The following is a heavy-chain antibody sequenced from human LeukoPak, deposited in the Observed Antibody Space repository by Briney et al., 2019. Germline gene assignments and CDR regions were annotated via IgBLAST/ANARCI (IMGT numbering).Heavy chain of an antibody. V-gene: IGHV3-7*01. Sequence: GGSLRLSCAASGFTFSTYWMTWVRQAPGKGPEWVANIKEDGSEKYYVDSVKGRFTVSRDNARKSLFLQMNNLRDEDAAVYYCVSMVREGEDYWGQGTLVTVSS. D-gene: IGHD3-10*01. CDR3: VSMVREGEDY. CDR1: GFTFSTYW. CDR2: IKEDGSEK. J-gene: IGHJ4*02.